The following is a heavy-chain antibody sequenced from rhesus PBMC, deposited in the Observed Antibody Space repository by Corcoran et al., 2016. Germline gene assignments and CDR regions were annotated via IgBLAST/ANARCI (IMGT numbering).Heavy chain of an antibody. CDR3: ATFDYGSSSLFDY. D-gene: IGHD4-29*01. CDR2: IGGSGGSP. Sequence: QVKLQESGPGLVKPSGTLSLTCAVSGGSISGYYWNWIRQPPGTGLEWIGYIGGSGGSPHYNPSLKSRVTISTVTSKNPFSRRLTSVTAADTAVYYCATFDYGSSSLFDYWGQGVLVTVSS. CDR1: GGSISGYY. V-gene: IGHV4-165*02. J-gene: IGHJ4*01.